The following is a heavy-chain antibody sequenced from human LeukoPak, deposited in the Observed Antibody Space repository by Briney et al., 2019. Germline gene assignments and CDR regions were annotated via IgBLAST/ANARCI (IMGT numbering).Heavy chain of an antibody. CDR2: IYYSGST. V-gene: IGHV4-39*07. Sequence: PSETLSLTCTVSGGSISSSSYYWGWIRQPPGKGLEWIGNIYYSGSTYYNPSLKSRFTISADTSKNQFSLKLSSVTAADTAVYYCARGYYDFWSGYFDYWGQGTLVTVSS. CDR3: ARGYYDFWSGYFDY. CDR1: GGSISSSSYY. J-gene: IGHJ4*02. D-gene: IGHD3-3*01.